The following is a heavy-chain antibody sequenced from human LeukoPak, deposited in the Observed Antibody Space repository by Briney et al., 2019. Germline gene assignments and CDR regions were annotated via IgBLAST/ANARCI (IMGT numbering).Heavy chain of an antibody. CDR3: ARVDSPLSFIFDY. CDR1: GGTFSSYA. J-gene: IGHJ4*02. V-gene: IGHV1-69*04. CDR2: IIPILGIA. D-gene: IGHD2-15*01. Sequence: SVKVSCKASGGTFSSYAISWVRQAPGQGLEWMGRIIPILGIANYAQKFQGRVTITADKSTSTAYMELSSLRSEDTAVYYCARVDSPLSFIFDYWGQGTLVTVSS.